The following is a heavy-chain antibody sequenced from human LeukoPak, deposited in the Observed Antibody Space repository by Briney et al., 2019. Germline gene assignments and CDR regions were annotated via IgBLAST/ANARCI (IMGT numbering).Heavy chain of an antibody. V-gene: IGHV4-59*08. CDR1: GGSISSYY. CDR2: IYNSGST. J-gene: IGHJ4*02. Sequence: SETLSLTCTVSGGSISSYYWSWIRQPPGKGLEWIGYIYNSGSTYYNPSLKSRVTISVDTSKNQFSLQLSSVTAADTAVYYCAGCRITGTRPFDYWGQGTLVTVSS. D-gene: IGHD1-7*01. CDR3: AGCRITGTRPFDY.